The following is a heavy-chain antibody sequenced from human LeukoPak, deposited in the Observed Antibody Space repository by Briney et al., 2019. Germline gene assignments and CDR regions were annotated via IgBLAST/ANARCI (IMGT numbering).Heavy chain of an antibody. CDR3: ARAPSEIGGYYPEYFRH. CDR2: IKSDGST. V-gene: IGHV3-74*01. Sequence: GGSLRLSCAASGFTFSTYWMHWVRQAPGKGLVWASRIKSDGSTNYADSVKGRFTISRDSAKNTVSLQMNSLRPEDTGVYYCARAPSEIGGYYPEYFRHWGQGTLVTVSS. J-gene: IGHJ1*01. CDR1: GFTFSTYW. D-gene: IGHD3-22*01.